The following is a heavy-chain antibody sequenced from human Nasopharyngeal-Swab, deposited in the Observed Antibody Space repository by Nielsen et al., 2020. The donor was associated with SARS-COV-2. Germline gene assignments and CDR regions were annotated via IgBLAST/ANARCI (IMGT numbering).Heavy chain of an antibody. CDR1: GFTFSSYA. J-gene: IGHJ4*02. Sequence: GGSLRLSCAASGFTFSSYAMSWVRQAPGKGLEWVSGISGSGGSTYYADSVKGRFTISRDNSKNTLYLQMNSLRAEDTAVYYCTRCGGGCYSGRDYWGQGTLVTVSS. V-gene: IGHV3-23*01. D-gene: IGHD2-15*01. CDR2: ISGSGGST. CDR3: TRCGGGCYSGRDY.